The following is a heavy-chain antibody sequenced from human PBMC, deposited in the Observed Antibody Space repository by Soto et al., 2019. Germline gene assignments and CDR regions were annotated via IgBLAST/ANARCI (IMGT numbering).Heavy chain of an antibody. CDR2: INPSGGTT. V-gene: IGHV1-46*01. J-gene: IGHJ4*02. D-gene: IGHD1-26*01. CDR3: ARDRGNMEGGTLLVY. Sequence: ASLMVSCKTSGYIFTSYYIHWVRQAPGQGLEWMGIINPSGGTTTYAQKFQGRVTMTRDTSTSTVYMELSSLRSEDTAVYYCARDRGNMEGGTLLVYWGQGTLVTVCS. CDR1: GYIFTSYY.